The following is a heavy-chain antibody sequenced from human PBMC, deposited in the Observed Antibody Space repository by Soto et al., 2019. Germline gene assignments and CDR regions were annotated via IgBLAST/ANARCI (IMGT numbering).Heavy chain of an antibody. CDR3: ARVNEGVYYDSRGYFDY. V-gene: IGHV1-18*01. CDR1: GYKFSSYG. Sequence: QVQLVQSGAEVKKPGASVKVSCKASGYKFSSYGITWVRQAPGQGLEWLGWISTFNGKTIYAQNRQDRVTMTIDASTSADYLELRSLRSDDTALYYCARVNEGVYYDSRGYFDYWGQGTLVTVSS. CDR2: ISTFNGKT. D-gene: IGHD3-22*01. J-gene: IGHJ4*02.